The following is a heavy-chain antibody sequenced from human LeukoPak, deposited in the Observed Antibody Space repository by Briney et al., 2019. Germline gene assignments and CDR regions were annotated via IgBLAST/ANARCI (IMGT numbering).Heavy chain of an antibody. CDR3: ASARTLQWIDY. J-gene: IGHJ4*02. Sequence: PSETLSLTCTVSGGSITSSSYFWGWIRQPPGKGLEWIGTIYYSGSTYYNPSLKSRVTISVDTSKNQFSLRLSSVTAADTAVYYCASARTLQWIDYWGQGTLVTVSS. D-gene: IGHD4-11*01. CDR1: GGSITSSSYF. CDR2: IYYSGST. V-gene: IGHV4-39*01.